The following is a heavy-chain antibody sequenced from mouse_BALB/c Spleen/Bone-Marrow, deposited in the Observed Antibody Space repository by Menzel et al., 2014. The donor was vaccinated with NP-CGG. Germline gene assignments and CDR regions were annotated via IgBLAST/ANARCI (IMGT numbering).Heavy chain of an antibody. CDR2: IDPENGNT. CDR1: GFNIKDYY. J-gene: IGHJ2*01. CDR3: ARWGNFYFDY. Sequence: QLEGSEGRFVRPGAFVKMSCKASGFNIKDYYMHWVKQRPEQGLEWIGWIDPENGNTIYDPKFQGKASITADTSSNTAYLQLSSLTSEDTAVYYCARWGNFYFDYWGQGTTLTVSS. V-gene: IGHV14-1*02.